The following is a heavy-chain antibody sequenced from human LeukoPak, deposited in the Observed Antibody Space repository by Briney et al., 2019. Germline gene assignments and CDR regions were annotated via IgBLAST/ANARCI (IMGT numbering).Heavy chain of an antibody. Sequence: GSSVKVSCKASGYTFTGYYMHWVRQAPGQGLEWMGRINPNRGGTNYAHKFQGRVTMTRGTSISTAYTELNILISDATAVYYCARGDGYRTYFDYWGQGTLVTVSS. CDR2: INPNRGGT. V-gene: IGHV1-2*06. D-gene: IGHD5-24*01. CDR1: GYTFTGYY. J-gene: IGHJ4*02. CDR3: ARGDGYRTYFDY.